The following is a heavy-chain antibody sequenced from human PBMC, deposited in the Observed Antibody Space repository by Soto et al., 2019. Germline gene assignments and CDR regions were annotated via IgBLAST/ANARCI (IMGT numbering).Heavy chain of an antibody. D-gene: IGHD2-8*01. J-gene: IGHJ5*02. CDR1: GYTFTIYY. V-gene: IGHV1-46*03. CDR2: INPSGGST. Sequence: ASVKVSCKASGYTFTIYYMHWVRQAPGQGLEWMGIINPSGGSTSYAQKFQGRVTMTRDTSTSTVYMGLSSLRSEDTAVYYCARGHVLMVYATKGHWFDPWGQGTLVTVSS. CDR3: ARGHVLMVYATKGHWFDP.